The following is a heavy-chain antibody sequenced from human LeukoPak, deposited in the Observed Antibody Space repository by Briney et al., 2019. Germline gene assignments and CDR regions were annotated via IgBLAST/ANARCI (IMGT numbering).Heavy chain of an antibody. V-gene: IGHV4-34*01. Sequence: SETLSLTCAVYGGSFSGCYWSWIRQPPGKGLEWIGEINHSGSTNYNPSLKSRVTISVDTSKNQFSLKLSSVTAADTAVYYCARSLLWFGELLSFDYWGQGTLVTVSS. CDR1: GGSFSGCY. D-gene: IGHD3-10*01. CDR3: ARSLLWFGELLSFDY. J-gene: IGHJ4*02. CDR2: INHSGST.